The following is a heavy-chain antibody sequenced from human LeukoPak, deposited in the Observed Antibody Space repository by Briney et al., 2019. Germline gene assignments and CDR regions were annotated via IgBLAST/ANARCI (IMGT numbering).Heavy chain of an antibody. CDR2: IRSKAYGGTT. D-gene: IGHD4-17*01. V-gene: IGHV3-49*03. CDR1: GFTFGGYA. Sequence: GGSLRLSCTASGFTFGGYAISWFRQAPGKGLEWVGFIRSKAYGGTTEYAASVKGRFTISRDDSKSIAYLQMNSLKTADTAVYYCSRYSETYGDLFDCWGQGTLVTVSS. CDR3: SRYSETYGDLFDC. J-gene: IGHJ4*02.